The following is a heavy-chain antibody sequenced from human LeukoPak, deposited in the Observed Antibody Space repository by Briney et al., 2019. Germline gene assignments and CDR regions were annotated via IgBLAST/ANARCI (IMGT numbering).Heavy chain of an antibody. Sequence: GGSLRLSCAGSGFTFDDYALHWVRQVPGKGLEWLAFSSWIGGSTDYVDSVKGRFSISRDNIKNSLYLEMNSLRPEDTALYYCVRSRAASLGYFDYWGQGTLVTVSS. J-gene: IGHJ4*02. CDR2: SSWIGGST. CDR3: VRSRAASLGYFDY. V-gene: IGHV3-43D*03. D-gene: IGHD7-27*01. CDR1: GFTFDDYA.